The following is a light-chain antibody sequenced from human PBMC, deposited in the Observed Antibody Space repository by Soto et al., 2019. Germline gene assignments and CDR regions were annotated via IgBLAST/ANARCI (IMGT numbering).Light chain of an antibody. CDR3: CSYAAKYNFWV. Sequence: QSVLTQPRSVSGSPGQSVTISCTGTNSDIGGYNYVSWYQQHPGKAPKVMIYDVTRRPSGVPDRFSGSKSGDTASLTISGLQSEDEADYYCCSYAAKYNFWVFGGGTKVTVL. CDR1: NSDIGGYNY. CDR2: DVT. J-gene: IGLJ3*02. V-gene: IGLV2-11*01.